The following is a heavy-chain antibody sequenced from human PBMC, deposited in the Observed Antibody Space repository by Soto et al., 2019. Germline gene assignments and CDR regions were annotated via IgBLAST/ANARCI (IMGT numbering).Heavy chain of an antibody. CDR3: ARESEDLTSNFDN. CDR2: ISSTTNYI. J-gene: IGHJ4*02. Sequence: NGVRKKPGKGLEWVSSISSTTNYIYYADSMKGRFTVSRDNAKNSVYLEMNSLSAEDTALYYCARESEDLTSNFDNWGQGPLLSVSS. V-gene: IGHV3-21*01.